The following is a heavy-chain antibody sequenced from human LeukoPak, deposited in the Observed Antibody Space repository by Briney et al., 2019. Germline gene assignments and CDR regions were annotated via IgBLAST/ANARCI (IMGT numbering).Heavy chain of an antibody. Sequence: GASVKVSCKASGYTFTSYGISWVRQAPGQGLEWMGWIRAYNGNTNYAQKLQGRVTMTTDTSTSTAYMELRSLRSDDTAVYYCARAPMVRGLWPSLTSYGMDVWGQGTTVTVSS. D-gene: IGHD3-10*01. CDR2: IRAYNGNT. J-gene: IGHJ6*02. CDR1: GYTFTSYG. V-gene: IGHV1-18*01. CDR3: ARAPMVRGLWPSLTSYGMDV.